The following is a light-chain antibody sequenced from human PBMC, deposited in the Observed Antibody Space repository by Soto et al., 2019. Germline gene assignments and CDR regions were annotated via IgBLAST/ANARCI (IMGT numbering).Light chain of an antibody. V-gene: IGLV2-14*01. J-gene: IGLJ1*01. CDR2: EVR. CDR3: SSYRSSTTFV. Sequence: QSALTQPASVSGSPGQSITISCTGTSSDVGAYNYVSWYQQYLGKAPKVIIFEVRKRPSGVSNRFSGSKSGDTASLTISGLRAEDEADYYCSSYRSSTTFVFGTGTKVTVL. CDR1: SSDVGAYNY.